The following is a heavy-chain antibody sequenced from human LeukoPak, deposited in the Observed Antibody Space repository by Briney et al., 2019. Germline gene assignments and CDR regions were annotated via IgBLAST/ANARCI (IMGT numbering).Heavy chain of an antibody. V-gene: IGHV3-20*04. D-gene: IGHD2-2*01. Sequence: PGGSLRLSCAASGFTFDDYGMSWVRQAPGKGLEWVSGINWNGGSTGYADSVKGRFTISRDNAKNSLYLQMNSLRAEDTALYYCARGGVVPAAMAWAFDIWGQGTMVTVSS. CDR1: GFTFDDYG. J-gene: IGHJ3*02. CDR3: ARGGVVPAAMAWAFDI. CDR2: INWNGGST.